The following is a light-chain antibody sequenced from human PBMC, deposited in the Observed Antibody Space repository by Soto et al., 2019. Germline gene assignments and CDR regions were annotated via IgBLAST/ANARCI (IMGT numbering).Light chain of an antibody. CDR3: SPYTTVPSPQWV. CDR2: KVD. Sequence: QSALTQPASVSGSPGQSITIPCSGRSSDLGGLNYVSWYQQHPGKVPKLIIYKVDNRPSGISDRFSASKSGNTASLTISGLQAEDEAHYYCSPYTTVPSPQWVFAGGTKLPVL. V-gene: IGLV2-14*01. J-gene: IGLJ3*02. CDR1: SSDLGGLNY.